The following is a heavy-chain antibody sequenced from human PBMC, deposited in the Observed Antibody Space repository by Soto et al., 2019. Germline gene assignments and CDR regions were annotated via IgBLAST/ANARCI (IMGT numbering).Heavy chain of an antibody. D-gene: IGHD3-9*01. V-gene: IGHV3-23*01. CDR3: AKGCDILTGSYFDY. CDR1: GFTFSSYA. CDR2: ISGSGGST. J-gene: IGHJ4*02. Sequence: GVLRLSCAASGFTFSSYAMSWVRQAPGKGLEWVSAISGSGGSTYYADSVKGRFTISRDNSKNTLYLQMNSLRAEDTAVYYCAKGCDILTGSYFDYWGQGTLVTVSS.